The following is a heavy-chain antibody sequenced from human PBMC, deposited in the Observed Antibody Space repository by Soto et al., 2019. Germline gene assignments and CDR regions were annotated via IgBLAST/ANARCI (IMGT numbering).Heavy chain of an antibody. Sequence: SETLSLTCTVSGGSISSSSYYWGWIRQPPGKGLEWIGSIYYSGSTYYNPSLKGRVTISVDTSKNQFSLKLSSVTAADTAVYYCARPLFDCSGGSCYGDWFDPWGQGTLVTVSS. CDR2: IYYSGST. J-gene: IGHJ5*02. D-gene: IGHD2-15*01. CDR3: ARPLFDCSGGSCYGDWFDP. V-gene: IGHV4-39*01. CDR1: GGSISSSSYY.